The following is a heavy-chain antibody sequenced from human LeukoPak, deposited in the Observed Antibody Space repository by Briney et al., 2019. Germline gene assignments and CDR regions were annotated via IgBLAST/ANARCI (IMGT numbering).Heavy chain of an antibody. CDR3: AREAAAGTFYFDY. V-gene: IGHV4-4*07. J-gene: IGHJ4*02. CDR2: IYTSGST. Sequence: KPSETLSLTCIVSGDSISNYYWSWIRQPAGKGLEWIGRIYTSGSTNYNPSLKSRVTMSVDTSKNKFSLKLTSVTAADTAVYYCAREAAAGTFYFDYWGQGTLVTVSS. CDR1: GDSISNYY. D-gene: IGHD6-13*01.